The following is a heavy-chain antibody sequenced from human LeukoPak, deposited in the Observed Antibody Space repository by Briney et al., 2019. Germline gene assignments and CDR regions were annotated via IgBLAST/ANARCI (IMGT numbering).Heavy chain of an antibody. CDR1: GFTFSSYG. D-gene: IGHD6-19*01. V-gene: IGHV3-30*18. CDR3: AKDLSVAGTENWFDP. J-gene: IGHJ5*02. CDR2: ISYDGSNK. Sequence: PGGSLRLSCAASGFTFSSYGMHWVRQALGKGLEWVAVISYDGSNKYYADSVKGRFTISRDNSKNTLYLQMNSLRAEDTAVYYCAKDLSVAGTENWFDPWGQGTLVTVSS.